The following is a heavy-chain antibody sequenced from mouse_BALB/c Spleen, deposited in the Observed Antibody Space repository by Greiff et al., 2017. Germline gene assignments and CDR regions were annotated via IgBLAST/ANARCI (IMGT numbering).Heavy chain of an antibody. V-gene: IGHV2-9*02. CDR3: ARRGGNEPMDY. D-gene: IGHD1-1*02. CDR1: GFSFTSYG. CDR2: IRAGGST. J-gene: IGHJ4*01. Sequence: VQGVESGPGLVAPSQSLSITCTVSGFSFTSYGVHWVRQPPGKGLEWLGVIRAGGSTNYNSALMSRLSISKDNSKNQVFLKMNSLQTDDTAMYYCARRGGNEPMDYWGQGTSVTVSS.